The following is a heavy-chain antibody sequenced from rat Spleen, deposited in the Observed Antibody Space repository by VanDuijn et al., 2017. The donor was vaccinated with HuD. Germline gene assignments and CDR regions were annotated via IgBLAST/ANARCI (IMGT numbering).Heavy chain of an antibody. Sequence: EVQLVESGGGLVQPGRSLKLSCAALGFTFSNYDMSWVRQAPTKGLEWVASISYDGSSTYYRDSVKGRFTISRDNAKSTLYLQMDSLRSEDTATYYCTATGIFAYWGQGTLVTVSS. CDR1: GFTFSNYD. D-gene: IGHD1-7*01. J-gene: IGHJ3*01. V-gene: IGHV5-20*01. CDR3: TATGIFAY. CDR2: ISYDGSST.